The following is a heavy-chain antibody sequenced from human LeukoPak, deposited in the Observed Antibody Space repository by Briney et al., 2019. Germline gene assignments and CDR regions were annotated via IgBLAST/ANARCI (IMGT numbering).Heavy chain of an antibody. CDR2: IYYSGST. V-gene: IGHV4-61*01. CDR1: GYSISSGYY. CDR3: ARDRANWNDVPPYYYYMDV. D-gene: IGHD1-1*01. Sequence: PSETLSLTCTVSGYSISSGYYWGWIRQPPGKGLEWIGYIYYSGSTNYNPSLKSRVTISVDTSKNQFSLKLSSVTAADTAVYYCARDRANWNDVPPYYYYMDVWGKGTTVTVSS. J-gene: IGHJ6*03.